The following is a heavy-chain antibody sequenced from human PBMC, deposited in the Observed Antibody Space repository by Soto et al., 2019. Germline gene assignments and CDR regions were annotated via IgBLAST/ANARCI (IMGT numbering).Heavy chain of an antibody. J-gene: IGHJ6*02. Sequence: GGSLRLSCATSGFTFSNYAMTWVRQAPGEGLEWVSTISGGTTYYADSVKGRFTISRDNPKKTLELQMNSLRAEDTAVYYCVIDWSGDKCPCLDVWGQGTTVTVSS. V-gene: IGHV3-23*01. CDR3: VIDWSGDKCPCLDV. CDR1: GFTFSNYA. CDR2: ISGGTT. D-gene: IGHD3-3*01.